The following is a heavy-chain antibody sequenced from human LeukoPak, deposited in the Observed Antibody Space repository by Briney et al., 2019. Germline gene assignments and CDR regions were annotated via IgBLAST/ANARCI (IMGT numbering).Heavy chain of an antibody. CDR1: GFTFDDYA. Sequence: GGSLRLSCAASGFTFDDYAMHWVRQAPGKGLEWVSGISWNSGSIGYADSVKGRFTISRDNAKNSLYLQMNGLRAEDTALYYCAKENGPGQQWLSHWGQGTLVTVSS. CDR3: AKENGPGQQWLSH. D-gene: IGHD6-19*01. V-gene: IGHV3-9*01. J-gene: IGHJ4*02. CDR2: ISWNSGSI.